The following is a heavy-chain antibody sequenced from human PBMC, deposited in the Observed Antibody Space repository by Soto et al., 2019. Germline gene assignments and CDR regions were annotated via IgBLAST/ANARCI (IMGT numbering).Heavy chain of an antibody. J-gene: IGHJ5*02. Sequence: ASVKVSCKASGYSITYNYMHWVRQAPGKGLEWMGTIDPTGGNRNYAQKFQGRLTMTRDTSTSTAYMELRSLRSDDTAVYYCARVVGALGHWFDPWG. CDR2: IDPTGGNR. V-gene: IGHV1-46*01. CDR3: ARVVGALGHWFDP. CDR1: GYSITYNY. D-gene: IGHD1-26*01.